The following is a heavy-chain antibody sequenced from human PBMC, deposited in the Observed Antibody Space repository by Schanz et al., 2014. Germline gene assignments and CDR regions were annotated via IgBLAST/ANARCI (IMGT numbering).Heavy chain of an antibody. J-gene: IGHJ5*02. CDR1: GFTFSSYS. Sequence: EVQLLESGGGLVQPGGSLKLSCAASGFTFSSYSMNWVRQAPGKGLEWVSYISSASSTINYADSVKGRFTISRDNAKNSLFLQMNSLRAEDTAVYYCARAGYDADNWFDPWGQGTLVTVSS. D-gene: IGHD2-2*01. V-gene: IGHV3-48*01. CDR3: ARAGYDADNWFDP. CDR2: ISSASSTI.